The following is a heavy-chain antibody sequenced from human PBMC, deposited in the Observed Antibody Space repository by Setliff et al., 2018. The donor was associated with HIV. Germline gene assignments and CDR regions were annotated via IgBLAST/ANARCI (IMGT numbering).Heavy chain of an antibody. CDR2: MNPESGNT. CDR3: ARGAWDSSAYFVNAFDI. Sequence: GASVKVSCKASGYTFTSYDINWVRQATGQGLEWMGWMNPESGNTGYAQKFQGGVTMTRNTSISTAYMELSSLRSEDTAVYYCARGAWDSSAYFVNAFDIWGQGTVVTVSS. V-gene: IGHV1-8*01. D-gene: IGHD3-22*01. CDR1: GYTFTSYD. J-gene: IGHJ3*02.